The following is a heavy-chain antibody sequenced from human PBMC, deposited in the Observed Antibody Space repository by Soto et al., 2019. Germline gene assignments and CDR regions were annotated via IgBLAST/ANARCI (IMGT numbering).Heavy chain of an antibody. V-gene: IGHV1-18*04. CDR2: VSGYNADT. D-gene: IGHD6-19*01. CDR3: ARDLRWSSGWALDY. CDR1: GYIFTDYG. Sequence: QLVQSGGEVKKPGASVRVSCKASGYIFTDYGISWVRQAPGQGLEWMGWVSGYNADTSYAQRFQDRVKMTIYTSTRTAYMELRSLTSDDSAIFYFARDLRWSSGWALDYWGQGTLVTVSS. J-gene: IGHJ4*02.